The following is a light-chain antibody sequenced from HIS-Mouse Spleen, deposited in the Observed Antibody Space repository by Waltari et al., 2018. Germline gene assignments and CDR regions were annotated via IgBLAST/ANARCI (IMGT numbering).Light chain of an antibody. CDR3: QTWGTGIQWV. CDR2: LNSDGSH. V-gene: IGLV4-69*01. J-gene: IGLJ3*02. Sequence: QLVLPQSPSPSAPLRASAKPTSPLTRGPRSYPIPRPQQQPEKGPRYLMKLNSDGSHSKGDGIPDRFSGSSSGAERYLTISSLQSEDEADYYCQTWGTGIQWVFGGGTKLTVL. CDR1: RGPRSYP.